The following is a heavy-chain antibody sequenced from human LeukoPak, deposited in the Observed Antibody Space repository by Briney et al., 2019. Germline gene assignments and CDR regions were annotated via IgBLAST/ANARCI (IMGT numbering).Heavy chain of an antibody. CDR3: ARAGSGRSPDWFDP. CDR1: GGSFSGYY. CDR2: INHSGST. D-gene: IGHD1-26*01. V-gene: IGHV4-34*01. J-gene: IGHJ5*02. Sequence: KTSETLSLTCAVYGGSFSGYYWSWIRQPPGKGLEWIGEINHSGSTNYNPSLKSRVTISVDTSKNQFSLKLSSVTAADTAVYYCARAGSGRSPDWFDPWGQGTLVTVSS.